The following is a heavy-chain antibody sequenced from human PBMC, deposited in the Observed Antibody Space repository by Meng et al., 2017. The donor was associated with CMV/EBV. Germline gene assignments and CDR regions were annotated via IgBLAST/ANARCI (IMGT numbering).Heavy chain of an antibody. J-gene: IGHJ4*02. Sequence: GESLKISCAASGFTFSSYEMNWVRQAPGKGLEWVAFIRYDGSNKYYADSVKGRFTISRDNSKNTLYLQMNSLRAEDTAVYYCAKDDEVGAFDYWGQGTLVTVSS. CDR1: GFTFSSYE. D-gene: IGHD1-26*01. CDR3: AKDDEVGAFDY. CDR2: IRYDGSNK. V-gene: IGHV3-30*02.